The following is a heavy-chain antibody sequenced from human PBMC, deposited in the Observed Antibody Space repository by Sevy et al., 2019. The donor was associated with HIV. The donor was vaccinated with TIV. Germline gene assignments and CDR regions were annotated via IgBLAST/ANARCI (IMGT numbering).Heavy chain of an antibody. CDR3: TTAPDSSGYYYTFDY. V-gene: IGHV3-15*01. Sequence: GGSLRLSCAASGFTFSSYAMNWVRQAPGKGLEWVGRIKSKTDGGTTDYAAPVKGRFTISRDDSKNTLYLQMNSLKTEDTAVYYCTTAPDSSGYYYTFDYWGQGTLVTVSS. CDR1: GFTFSSYA. D-gene: IGHD3-22*01. CDR2: IKSKTDGGTT. J-gene: IGHJ4*02.